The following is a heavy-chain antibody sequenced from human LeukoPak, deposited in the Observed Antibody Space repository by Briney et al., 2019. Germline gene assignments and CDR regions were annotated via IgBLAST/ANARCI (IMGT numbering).Heavy chain of an antibody. CDR3: ARGLGDIVVVPAADHYFDY. D-gene: IGHD2-2*01. Sequence: PSETLSLTCTVSGGSISSYYWSWIRQPPGKGLEWIGYIYYSGSTNYNPSLKSRVTISVDTSKNQFSLKLSSVTAADTAVYYCARGLGDIVVVPAADHYFDYWGQGTLVTVSS. J-gene: IGHJ4*02. V-gene: IGHV4-59*08. CDR1: GGSISSYY. CDR2: IYYSGST.